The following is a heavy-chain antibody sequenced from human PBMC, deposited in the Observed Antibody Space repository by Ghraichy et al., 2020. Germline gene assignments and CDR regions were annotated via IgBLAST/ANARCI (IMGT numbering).Heavy chain of an antibody. V-gene: IGHV3-21*01. CDR2: ISSSSSYI. CDR1: GFTFSSYS. J-gene: IGHJ4*02. Sequence: GGSLRLSCAASGFTFSSYSMNWVRQAPGKGLEWVSSISSSSSYIYYADSVKGRFTISRDNAKNSLYLQMNSLRAEDTAVYYCARDLYYDILTGPIYYWGQGTLVTVSS. D-gene: IGHD3-9*01. CDR3: ARDLYYDILTGPIYY.